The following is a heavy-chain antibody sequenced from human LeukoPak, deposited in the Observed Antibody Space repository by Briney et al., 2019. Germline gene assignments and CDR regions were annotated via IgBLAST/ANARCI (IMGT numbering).Heavy chain of an antibody. Sequence: ASVKVSCKASGYTFTGYYMHWVRQAPGQGLEWMGWINPNSGGTNYAQKFQGRVTMTRDTSTSTVYMELSSLRSEDTAVYYCARDIYPETYYYDSSGSHYFDYWGQGTLVTVSS. CDR2: INPNSGGT. J-gene: IGHJ4*02. V-gene: IGHV1-2*02. CDR3: ARDIYPETYYYDSSGSHYFDY. D-gene: IGHD3-22*01. CDR1: GYTFTGYY.